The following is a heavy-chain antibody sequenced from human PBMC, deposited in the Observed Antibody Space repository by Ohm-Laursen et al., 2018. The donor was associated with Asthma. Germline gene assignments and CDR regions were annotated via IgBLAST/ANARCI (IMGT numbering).Heavy chain of an antibody. CDR2: ISGSGGST. Sequence: SLRLSCAASGFAFSDYYMDWVRQAPGKGLEWVSAISGSGGSTYYADSVKGRFTISRDNSKNTLYLQMNSLRAEDTAVYYCARMIGAVAGKGVYYYGMDVWGQGTTVTVSS. J-gene: IGHJ6*02. CDR1: GFAFSDYY. V-gene: IGHV3-23*01. CDR3: ARMIGAVAGKGVYYYGMDV. D-gene: IGHD6-19*01.